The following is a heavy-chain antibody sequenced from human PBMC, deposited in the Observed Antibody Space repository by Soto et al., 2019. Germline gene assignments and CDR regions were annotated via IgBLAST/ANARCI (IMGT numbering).Heavy chain of an antibody. D-gene: IGHD6-19*01. J-gene: IGHJ4*02. CDR1: GFTFSSYA. CDR3: ARVLRAVAGTPFDY. V-gene: IGHV3-30-3*01. CDR2: ISYDGSNK. Sequence: GGSLRLSCAASGFTFSSYAMHWVRQAPGKGLEWVAVISYDGSNKYYADSVKGRFTISRDNSKNTLYLQMNSLRAEDTAVYYCARVLRAVAGTPFDYWGQGTLVTVSS.